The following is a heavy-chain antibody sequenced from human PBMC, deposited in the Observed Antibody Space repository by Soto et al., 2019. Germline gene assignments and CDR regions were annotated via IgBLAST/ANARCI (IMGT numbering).Heavy chain of an antibody. CDR1: GYTFTSYG. D-gene: IGHD5-18*01. CDR2: FIAMLGTP. CDR3: ARGAMANFDY. Sequence: ASVKVSCTASGYTFTSYGISWVRQAPGQGLEWMGGFIAMLGTPNYAKKVQGRATITADESLTSSYLELRSLRSEDTAVYFCARGAMANFDYWGQGTVVTVSS. J-gene: IGHJ4*02. V-gene: IGHV1-69*13.